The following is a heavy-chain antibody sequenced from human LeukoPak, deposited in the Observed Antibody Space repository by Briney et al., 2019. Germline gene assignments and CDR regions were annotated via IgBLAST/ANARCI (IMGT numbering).Heavy chain of an antibody. CDR3: ARSAENCNDGVCFTDYYMDV. D-gene: IGHD2-8*01. CDR2: ISAYNGNT. CDR1: GYTFTSYG. Sequence: VASVKVSCKASGYTFTSYGISWVRQAPGQGLEWMGWISAYNGNTNYAQKLQGRVTMTRDTSITTAYMELSSLTSDDTAVYFCARSAENCNDGVCFTDYYMDVWGKGTTVTVSS. J-gene: IGHJ6*03. V-gene: IGHV1-18*01.